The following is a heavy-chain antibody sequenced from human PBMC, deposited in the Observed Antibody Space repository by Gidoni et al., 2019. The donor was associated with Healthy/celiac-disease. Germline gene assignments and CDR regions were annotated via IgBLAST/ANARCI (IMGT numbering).Heavy chain of an antibody. J-gene: IGHJ4*02. CDR3: ASEDDGGNPFDY. Sequence: QVQLVASGGGVVQPGRSLRLSCAASCFTFSSYGMHWVRQAPGKGREWVAVRWYDGSNKDYADYVKGRFTISRENSKNTLYLQMNSLRAEDTAVYYCASEDDGGNPFDYWGQGTMVTVSS. V-gene: IGHV3-33*01. D-gene: IGHD4-17*01. CDR2: RWYDGSNK. CDR1: CFTFSSYG.